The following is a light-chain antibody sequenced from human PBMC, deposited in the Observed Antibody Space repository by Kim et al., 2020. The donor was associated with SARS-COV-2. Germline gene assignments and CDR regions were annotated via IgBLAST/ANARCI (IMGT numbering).Light chain of an antibody. Sequence: PGGTVTLTCAASSGTVTSAQNANWFQQRPGQAPRSLIHRTSNRHSWTPARFSGSLLGDKAALTLSRVQPEDEADYYCRLNYGGPWVFGGGTQLTVL. CDR3: RLNYGGPWV. CDR2: RTS. J-gene: IGLJ3*02. V-gene: IGLV7-43*01. CDR1: SGTVTSAQN.